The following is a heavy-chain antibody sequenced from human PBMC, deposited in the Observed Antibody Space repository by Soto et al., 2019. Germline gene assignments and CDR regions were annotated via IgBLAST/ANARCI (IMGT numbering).Heavy chain of an antibody. CDR2: IYYSGRT. D-gene: IGHD2-21*02. J-gene: IGHJ5*02. Sequence: QLQLQESGPGLVKPSETLSLTCTVSGGSISSSSYFWGWIRQPPGKGLEWIGSIYYSGRTYYNPSLKSRVTLSVDTSKNQFSLKLSSVTAADTAVYYCARHPSDFWFDPWGQGTLVTVSS. V-gene: IGHV4-39*01. CDR1: GGSISSSSYF. CDR3: ARHPSDFWFDP.